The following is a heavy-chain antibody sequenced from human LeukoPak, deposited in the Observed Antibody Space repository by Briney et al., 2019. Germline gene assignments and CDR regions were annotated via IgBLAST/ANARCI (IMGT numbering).Heavy chain of an antibody. CDR1: GFSFSSHW. Sequence: GGSLRLSCAASGFSFSSHWMTWVRQAPGKGLEWVASIKHDGSEKYYLDSVKGRFTISRDDARNSLYLQMNSLRDEDTAVYYCTRHLIHSSSWYDYFDYWGQGTLVTVSS. D-gene: IGHD6-13*01. CDR3: TRHLIHSSSWYDYFDY. CDR2: IKHDGSEK. J-gene: IGHJ4*02. V-gene: IGHV3-7*01.